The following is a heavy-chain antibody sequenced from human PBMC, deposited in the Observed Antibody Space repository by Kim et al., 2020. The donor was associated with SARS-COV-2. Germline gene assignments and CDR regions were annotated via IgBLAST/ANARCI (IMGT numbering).Heavy chain of an antibody. V-gene: IGHV3-53*01. CDR1: GFTVSSNY. CDR3: ARDLGYYYDSSGYHDRGFTFDI. D-gene: IGHD3-22*01. J-gene: IGHJ3*02. CDR2: IYSGGST. Sequence: GGSLRLSCAASGFTVSSNYMSWVRQAPGKGLEWVSVIYSGGSTYYADSVKGRFTISRDNSKNTLYLQMNSLRAEDTAVYYCARDLGYYYDSSGYHDRGFTFDIWGQGTMVTVSS.